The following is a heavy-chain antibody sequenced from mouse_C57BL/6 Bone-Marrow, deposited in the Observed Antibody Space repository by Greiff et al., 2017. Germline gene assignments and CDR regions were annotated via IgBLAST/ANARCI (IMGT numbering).Heavy chain of an antibody. Sequence: EVKLVESGEGLVKPGGSLKLSCAASGFTFSSYAMSWVRQTPEKRLEWVAYISSGGDYIYYADTVKGRFTISRDNARNTLYLQMSSLKSEDTAMYYCTRDRGRDSSGYLYYAMDYWGQGTSVTVSS. J-gene: IGHJ4*01. CDR1: GFTFSSYA. CDR3: TRDRGRDSSGYLYYAMDY. V-gene: IGHV5-9-1*02. D-gene: IGHD3-2*02. CDR2: ISSGGDYI.